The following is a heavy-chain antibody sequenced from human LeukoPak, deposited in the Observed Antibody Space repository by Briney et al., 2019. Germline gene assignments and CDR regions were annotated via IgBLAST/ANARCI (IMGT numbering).Heavy chain of an antibody. J-gene: IGHJ4*02. CDR1: GFTFSSYG. CDR3: ATPRFSGRTSAFDY. V-gene: IGHV3-30*03. CDR2: ISYDGSNK. Sequence: PGRSLRLSCAASGFTFSSYGMHWVRQAPGKGLEWVAVISYDGSNKYYADSVKGRFTISRDNSKNTLYLQMNSLRAEDTAVYYCATPRFSGRTSAFDYWGQGTLVTVSS. D-gene: IGHD5-12*01.